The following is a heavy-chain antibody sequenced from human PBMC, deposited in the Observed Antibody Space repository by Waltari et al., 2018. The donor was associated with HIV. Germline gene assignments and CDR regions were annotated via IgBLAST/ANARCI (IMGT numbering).Heavy chain of an antibody. D-gene: IGHD2-15*01. CDR3: AREGGCSGGSCYPDAFDI. CDR1: GGSFSGYY. Sequence: QVQLQQWGAGLLKPSETLSLPCAVYGGSFSGYYWSWIRQPTGKGVEWIGEINHSGSTNYNPSLKSRVTISVDTSKNQFSLKLSSVTAADTAVYYCAREGGCSGGSCYPDAFDIWGQGTMVTVSS. CDR2: INHSGST. J-gene: IGHJ3*02. V-gene: IGHV4-34*01.